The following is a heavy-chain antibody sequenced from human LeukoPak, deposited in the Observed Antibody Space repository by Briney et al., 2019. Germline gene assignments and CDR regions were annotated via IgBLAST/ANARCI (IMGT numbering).Heavy chain of an antibody. CDR2: ISVYNGNT. CDR3: ARGDDYGDYGYYFDY. J-gene: IGHJ4*02. V-gene: IGHV1-18*01. Sequence: GAAVKVSCKASGYTFTSYGISWVRQAPGQGLEWMGWISVYNGNTNYAQKLQGRVTMTTDTSTSTAYMELTSLRSDDTAVYYCARGDDYGDYGYYFDYWGQGTLVTVSS. D-gene: IGHD4-17*01. CDR1: GYTFTSYG.